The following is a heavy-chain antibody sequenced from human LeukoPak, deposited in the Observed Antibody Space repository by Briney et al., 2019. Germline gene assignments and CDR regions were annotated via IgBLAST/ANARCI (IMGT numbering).Heavy chain of an antibody. CDR2: ISGSGAGT. V-gene: IGHV3-23*01. D-gene: IGHD3-22*01. CDR1: GFTFSSYA. Sequence: GGSLRLSCAASGFTFSSYAMGWVRRAPGKGLEWVPSISGSGAGTYYADSVKGRCTISRDNSKNTLYPQMNSLRAEDTAVYYCAKADDDSPGYTNYFDYWGQGTLVTVSS. J-gene: IGHJ4*02. CDR3: AKADDDSPGYTNYFDY.